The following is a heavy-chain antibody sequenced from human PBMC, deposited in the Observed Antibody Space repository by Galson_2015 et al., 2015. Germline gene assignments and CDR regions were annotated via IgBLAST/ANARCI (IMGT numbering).Heavy chain of an antibody. J-gene: IGHJ5*01. Sequence: SLRLSCAASGFTFSRVEMNWVRQAPGKGLEWLSYIDDSGRIIYYADSVRGRFTISRDNAKNSLYLQMHNLRVDDTALYYCARGWFDSWGQGTLATVSS. CDR3: ARGWFDS. CDR2: IDDSGRII. CDR1: GFTFSRVE. V-gene: IGHV3-48*03.